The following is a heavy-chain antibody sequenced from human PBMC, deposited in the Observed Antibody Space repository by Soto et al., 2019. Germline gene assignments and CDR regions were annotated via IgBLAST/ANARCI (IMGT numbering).Heavy chain of an antibody. CDR1: GFTFSSYA. CDR3: AKDWVAVRGEPPTD. Sequence: EVQLLESGGGLVQPGGSLRLSCAASGFTFSSYAMSWVRQAPGKGLEWVSAISGSGGSTYYADSVKGRFTISRDNSKNTLDLQMNSLRAEDTAVYYCAKDWVAVRGEPPTDWGQGTLVTVSS. D-gene: IGHD3-10*01. CDR2: ISGSGGST. J-gene: IGHJ4*02. V-gene: IGHV3-23*01.